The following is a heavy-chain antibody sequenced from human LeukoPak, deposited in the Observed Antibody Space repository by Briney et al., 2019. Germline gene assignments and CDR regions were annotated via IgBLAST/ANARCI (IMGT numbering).Heavy chain of an antibody. Sequence: GGSLRLSCAASGFTVSSNYMSWVRQAPGKGLEWVSVIYSGGSTYYADSVKGRFTISRDNSKNTLYLQMNSLRAEDTAVYYCAKDYWGLSAPFDYWGQGTLVTVSS. J-gene: IGHJ4*02. D-gene: IGHD3-16*01. CDR2: IYSGGST. CDR3: AKDYWGLSAPFDY. CDR1: GFTVSSNY. V-gene: IGHV3-53*01.